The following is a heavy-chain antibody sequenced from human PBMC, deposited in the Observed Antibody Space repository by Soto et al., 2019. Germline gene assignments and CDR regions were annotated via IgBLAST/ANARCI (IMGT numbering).Heavy chain of an antibody. V-gene: IGHV1-3*01. CDR1: GYTFTSYA. J-gene: IGHJ5*02. CDR2: INAGNGNT. CDR3: ARDPPPRDIAVAANWFDP. Sequence: ASVKVSCKASGYTFTSYAMHWVRQAPGQRLEWMGWINAGNGNTKYSQKFQGRVTITRDTSASTAYMELSSLRSEDTAVYYCARDPPPRDIAVAANWFDPWGQGTLVTVSP. D-gene: IGHD6-19*01.